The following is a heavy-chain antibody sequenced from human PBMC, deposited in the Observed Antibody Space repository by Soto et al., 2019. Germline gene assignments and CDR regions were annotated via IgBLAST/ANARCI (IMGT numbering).Heavy chain of an antibody. CDR3: ASNYYDSSGYYITYYYYYGMDV. Sequence: SVKVSCKASGGTFSSYAISWVRQAPGQGLEWMGGIIPIFGTANYAQKFQGRVTITADESTSTAYMELSSLRSEDTAVYYCASNYYDSSGYYITYYYYYGMDVWGQGTTVTVSS. CDR1: GGTFSSYA. J-gene: IGHJ6*02. D-gene: IGHD3-22*01. CDR2: IIPIFGTA. V-gene: IGHV1-69*13.